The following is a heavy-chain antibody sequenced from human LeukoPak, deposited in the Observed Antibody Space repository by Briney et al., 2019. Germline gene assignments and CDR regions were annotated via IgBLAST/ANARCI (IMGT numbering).Heavy chain of an antibody. Sequence: GRSLRLSCAASGFTFSSYAMHWVRQAPGKGLEWVAVISYDGSNKYYADSVKGRFTISRDNSKNTLYLQMGSLRAEDMAVYYCARGLMGGSYIFDYWGQGTLVTVSS. CDR1: GFTFSSYA. CDR2: ISYDGSNK. J-gene: IGHJ4*02. V-gene: IGHV3-30*14. CDR3: ARGLMGGSYIFDY. D-gene: IGHD1-26*01.